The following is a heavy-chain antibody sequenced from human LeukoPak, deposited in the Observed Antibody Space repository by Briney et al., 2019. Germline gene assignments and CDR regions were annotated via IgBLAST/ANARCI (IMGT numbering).Heavy chain of an antibody. V-gene: IGHV3-48*04. CDR3: ARADSSGWYWLETEPEYFQH. CDR1: GFTFSSYS. Sequence: PGGSLRLSCEASGFTFSSYSMNWVRQAPGKGLEWVSYISCSGSTIYYADSVKGRFTISRDNAKNSLYLQMDSLRAEDTAVYCCARADSSGWYWLETEPEYFQHWGQGTLVTVSS. J-gene: IGHJ1*01. D-gene: IGHD6-19*01. CDR2: ISCSGSTI.